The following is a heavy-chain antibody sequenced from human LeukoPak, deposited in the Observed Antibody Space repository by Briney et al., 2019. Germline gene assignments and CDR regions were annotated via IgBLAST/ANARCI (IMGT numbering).Heavy chain of an antibody. CDR3: AKLYDSSGYYLDAFDI. CDR2: ISGSGGST. V-gene: IGHV3-23*01. D-gene: IGHD3-22*01. Sequence: GGSLRLSCAASGFTFSSYAMSWVRQAPGKGLEWVSAISGSGGSTYYADSVKGRFTISRDNSKNTLYLQMNSLRAEDTAVYYCAKLYDSSGYYLDAFDIWGQGTMVTVSS. CDR1: GFTFSSYA. J-gene: IGHJ3*02.